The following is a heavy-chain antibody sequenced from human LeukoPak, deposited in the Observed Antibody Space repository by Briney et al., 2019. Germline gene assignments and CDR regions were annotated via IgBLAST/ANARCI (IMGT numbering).Heavy chain of an antibody. Sequence: SETLSLTCTVSGGSISSYYWSWIRQPPGKGLEWIGYIYYTGTTDYNPSLKSRVTISVDTSKNQFSLKLNSVTAADTAVYYCARGGTHYGGDAECWGQGALVIVSS. D-gene: IGHD1-26*01. CDR2: IYYTGTT. J-gene: IGHJ4*02. V-gene: IGHV4-59*01. CDR1: GGSISSYY. CDR3: ARGGTHYGGDAEC.